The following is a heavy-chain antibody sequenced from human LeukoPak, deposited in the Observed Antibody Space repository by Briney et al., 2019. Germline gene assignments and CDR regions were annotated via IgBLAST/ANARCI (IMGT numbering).Heavy chain of an antibody. V-gene: IGHV1-46*01. CDR2: INPSAGST. Sequence: GASVKVSCKASGYTFTSYYMHWVRQAPGQGLEWMGIINPSAGSTSYAQKFQGRVTMTRDTSTSTVYMELSSLRSEDTAIYYCARETDFRGITLNPISPVGYWGQGTLVTVSS. D-gene: IGHD3-10*01. J-gene: IGHJ4*02. CDR1: GYTFTSYY. CDR3: ARETDFRGITLNPISPVGY.